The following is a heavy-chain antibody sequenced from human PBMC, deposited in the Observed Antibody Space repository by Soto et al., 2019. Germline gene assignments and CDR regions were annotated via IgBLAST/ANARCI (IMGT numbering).Heavy chain of an antibody. CDR3: ARDQDASDILTGYPMVYYGMDV. CDR2: IVPIFGTA. V-gene: IGHV1-69*06. CDR1: GGTFSSYA. Sequence: SVKVSCKASGGTFSSYAISWVRQAPGQGLEWMGGIVPIFGTANYAQKFQGRVTITADKSTSTAYMELSSLRSEDTAVYYCARDQDASDILTGYPMVYYGMDVWGQGTTVTVSS. J-gene: IGHJ6*02. D-gene: IGHD3-9*01.